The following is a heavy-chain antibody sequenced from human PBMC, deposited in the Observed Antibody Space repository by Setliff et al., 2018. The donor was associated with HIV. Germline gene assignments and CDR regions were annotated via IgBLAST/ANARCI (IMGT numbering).Heavy chain of an antibody. D-gene: IGHD1-26*01. Sequence: ASVKVSCKASGYTFTTYAMHWVRQAPGQRLEWMGWIKAGNGNTKYSQEFQGRVTITRDTSASTAYMELSSLRSEDMAVYYCARGMSGDMFGLRGPSSLKTEYPTPTRRSKCNTRPGPRRSQSSGSGRTGSWTCLLIWRLDS. CDR1: GYTFTTYA. CDR2: IKAGNGNT. J-gene: IGHJ5*01. CDR3: ARGMSGDMFGLRGPSSLKTEYPTPTRRSKCNTRPGPRRSQSSGSGRTGSWTCLLIWRLDS. V-gene: IGHV1-3*03.